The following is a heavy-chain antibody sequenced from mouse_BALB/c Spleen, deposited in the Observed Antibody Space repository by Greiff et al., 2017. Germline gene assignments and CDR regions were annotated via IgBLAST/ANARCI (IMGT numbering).Heavy chain of an antibody. CDR2: ISSGSSTI. Sequence: EVQLVESGGGLVQPGGSRKLSCAASGFTFSSFGMHWVRQAPEKGLEWVAYISSGSSTIYYADTVKGRFTISRDNPKNTLFLQMTSLRSEDTAMYYCARSDGNYRFDYWGQGTTLTVSS. D-gene: IGHD2-1*01. CDR1: GFTFSSFG. CDR3: ARSDGNYRFDY. V-gene: IGHV5-17*02. J-gene: IGHJ2*01.